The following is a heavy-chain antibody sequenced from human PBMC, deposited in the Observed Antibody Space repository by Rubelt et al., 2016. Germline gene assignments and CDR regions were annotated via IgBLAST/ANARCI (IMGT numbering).Heavy chain of an antibody. CDR1: GGSFSGYY. CDR3: GRGHYGDYVGWFDP. CDR2: INHSGST. V-gene: IGHV4-34*01. D-gene: IGHD4-17*01. Sequence: QVQLQQWGAGLLKPSETLSLTCAVYGGSFSGYYWSWIRQPPGKGLEWIGEINHSGSTNYNPSLKSRVTISVDTSKNQFSLKLSAVTAADTAVYYCGRGHYGDYVGWFDPWGQGTLVTVSS. J-gene: IGHJ5*02.